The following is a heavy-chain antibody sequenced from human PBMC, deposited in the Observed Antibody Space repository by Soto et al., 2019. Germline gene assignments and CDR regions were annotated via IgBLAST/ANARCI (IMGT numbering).Heavy chain of an antibody. D-gene: IGHD2-15*01. J-gene: IGHJ3*02. CDR3: ARYCSGGSCYRDAFDI. Sequence: ETLSLTCTVSGGSISSSSYYWGWIRQPPGKGLEWIGRIYYSGSTYYNPSLKSRVTISVDTSNNQFSLKLSSVTAADTAVYYCARYCSGGSCYRDAFDIWGQGTMVTVSS. V-gene: IGHV4-39*07. CDR2: IYYSGST. CDR1: GGSISSSSYY.